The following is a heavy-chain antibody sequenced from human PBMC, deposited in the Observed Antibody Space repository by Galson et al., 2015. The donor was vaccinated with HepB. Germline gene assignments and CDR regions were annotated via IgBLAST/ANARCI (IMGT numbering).Heavy chain of an antibody. V-gene: IGHV1-58*02. CDR2: IVVGSGNT. D-gene: IGHD3-16*01. CDR3: AAERRGPLGYYHYIDV. J-gene: IGHJ6*03. Sequence: SVKVSCKASGFTFTSSAMQWVRQARGQRLEWIGWIVVGSGNTNYAQKFQERVTITRDMSTRTAYMELSSLRSEDTAVYYCAAERRGPLGYYHYIDVWGKGTTVTVSS. CDR1: GFTFTSSA.